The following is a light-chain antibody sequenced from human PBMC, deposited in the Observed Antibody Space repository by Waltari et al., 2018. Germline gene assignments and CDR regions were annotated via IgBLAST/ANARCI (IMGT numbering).Light chain of an antibody. CDR3: SSYTSSSTLV. J-gene: IGLJ2*01. Sequence: QSALTQPAPVSGSPGPSTTITCTGTSSCVARYNYVSWYQQHPGKAPKLMIYEVSNRPSGVSNRFSGSKSGNTASLTISGLQAEDEADYYCSSYTSSSTLVFGGGTKLTVL. CDR1: SSCVARYNY. V-gene: IGLV2-14*01. CDR2: EVS.